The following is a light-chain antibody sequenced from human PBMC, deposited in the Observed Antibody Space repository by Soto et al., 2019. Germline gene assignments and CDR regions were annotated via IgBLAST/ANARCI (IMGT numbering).Light chain of an antibody. Sequence: SLLTHSSGSLSLSPGERATLSCRANQSDRNNDLAWYQQKPGRASRLLIYGASNRATGIPDRFSGRGAGTDFTLTISRLEPEDFAVYYCQQYGSSGTFGQVTKVE. CDR3: QQYGSSGT. CDR1: QSDRNND. J-gene: IGKJ1*01. V-gene: IGKV3-20*01. CDR2: GAS.